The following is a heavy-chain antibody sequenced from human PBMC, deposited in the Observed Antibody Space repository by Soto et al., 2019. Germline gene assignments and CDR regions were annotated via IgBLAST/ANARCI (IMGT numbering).Heavy chain of an antibody. J-gene: IGHJ4*02. Sequence: GGSLRLSCAASGFRFSLFWMSWVRQTPGKGLEWVANINEDGSEKFFADSVKGRFTISRDNAKNSLSLQMNSLTADDTAVYYCARTGWPQSSYYFDYWGQGTLVTVSS. CDR2: INEDGSEK. CDR3: ARTGWPQSSYYFDY. V-gene: IGHV3-7*03. CDR1: GFRFSLFW. D-gene: IGHD3-16*01.